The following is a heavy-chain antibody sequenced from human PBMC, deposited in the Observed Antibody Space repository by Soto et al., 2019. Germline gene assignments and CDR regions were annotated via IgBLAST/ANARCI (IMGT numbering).Heavy chain of an antibody. V-gene: IGHV1-46*01. Sequence: ASVKVSCKASGYTFTSYYMHWVRQAPGQGLEWMGIINPSGGSTSYAQKFQGRVTMTRDTSTSTVYMELSSLRSEDTAVYYCARVDRKTTVTTRGYYFDYWGQGTLVTVSS. D-gene: IGHD4-17*01. CDR3: ARVDRKTTVTTRGYYFDY. CDR1: GYTFTSYY. CDR2: INPSGGST. J-gene: IGHJ4*02.